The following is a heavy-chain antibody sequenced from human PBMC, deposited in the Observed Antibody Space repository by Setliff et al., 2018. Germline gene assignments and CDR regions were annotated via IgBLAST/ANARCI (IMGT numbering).Heavy chain of an antibody. J-gene: IGHJ3*02. Sequence: PSETLSLTCTVSGGSISSNYGSWVRQPPGKGLEWIGYIYTSGSTNYNPSLKSRGTISVDTSRNQFSLKLSSVTAADTAVYYCVRVEAGYCSSTSCYVVGAFDIWGQGTMVTVSS. D-gene: IGHD2-2*03. V-gene: IGHV4-4*08. CDR2: IYTSGST. CDR3: VRVEAGYCSSTSCYVVGAFDI. CDR1: GGSISSNY.